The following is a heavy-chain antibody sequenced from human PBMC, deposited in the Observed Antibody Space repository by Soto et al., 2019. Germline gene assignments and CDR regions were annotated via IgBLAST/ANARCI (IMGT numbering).Heavy chain of an antibody. V-gene: IGHV3-48*02. Sequence: VQLVESGGGVVQPGRSLRLSCAASGFTFTTYNMNWVRQAPGKGLEWVSYISSSSSTIYYADSVKGRFTISRDNANNSLYLQMNSLRDEDTAVYYCARADYPNYYYYGMDVWGQGTTVTVS. D-gene: IGHD4-17*01. CDR3: ARADYPNYYYYGMDV. CDR1: GFTFTTYN. CDR2: ISSSSSTI. J-gene: IGHJ6*02.